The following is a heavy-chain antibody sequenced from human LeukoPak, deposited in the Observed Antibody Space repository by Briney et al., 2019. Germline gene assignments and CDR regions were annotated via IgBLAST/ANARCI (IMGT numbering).Heavy chain of an antibody. CDR3: ARIGHNSGDFDY. CDR1: GFTFSSYG. CDR2: IWYDGSNK. Sequence: PGGSLRLSCAASGFTFSSYGMHWFRQAPGKGLEWVAVIWYDGSNKNYADSVKGRFTISRDNSKNTLYLQMNSLRAEDTAVYYCARIGHNSGDFDYWGQGTLVTVSS. D-gene: IGHD1-1*01. J-gene: IGHJ4*02. V-gene: IGHV3-33*01.